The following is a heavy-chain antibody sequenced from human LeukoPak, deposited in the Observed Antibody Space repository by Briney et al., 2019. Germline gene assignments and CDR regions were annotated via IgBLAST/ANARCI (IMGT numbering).Heavy chain of an antibody. J-gene: IGHJ4*02. CDR2: INHSGST. CDR3: ARGGKGYDIFTGPARWYYFDY. Sequence: SETLSLTCPVYAGSFSGYYWSWIRQPPGKGLEWIGEINHSGSTNYNPSLKSRVTISVDTSKNQFSLKLSSVTAADTAVYYCARGGKGYDIFTGPARWYYFDYWGQGTLVTVSS. CDR1: AGSFSGYY. V-gene: IGHV4-34*01. D-gene: IGHD3-9*01.